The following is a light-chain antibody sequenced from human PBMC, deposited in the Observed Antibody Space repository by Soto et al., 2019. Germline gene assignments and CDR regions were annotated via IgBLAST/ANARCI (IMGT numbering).Light chain of an antibody. CDR2: DAT. CDR3: QHYNTYPWT. CDR1: QSISRW. V-gene: IGKV1-5*01. J-gene: IGKJ1*01. Sequence: EIQITQSPSTLSSSVSERFTITCRASQSISRWLAWYQQKPGKAPKVLIWDATTLHRGVPSRFSGSGSGTEFTLTISSLEPEDFATYYCQHYNTYPWTFGQGTKVDI.